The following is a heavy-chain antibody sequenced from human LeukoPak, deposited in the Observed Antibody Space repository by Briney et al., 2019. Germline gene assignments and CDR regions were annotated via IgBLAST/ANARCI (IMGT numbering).Heavy chain of an antibody. J-gene: IGHJ4*02. CDR2: ISYDGSNK. D-gene: IGHD1-26*01. CDR1: GFTFSSYA. CDR3: ASGLVGARDFDY. V-gene: IGHV3-30*04. Sequence: HPGGSLRLSCAASGFTFSSYAMHWVRQAPGKGLEWVAVISYDGSNKYYADSVKGRFTISRDNSKNTLYLQMNSLRAEDTAVYYCASGLVGARDFDYWGQGTLVTVSS.